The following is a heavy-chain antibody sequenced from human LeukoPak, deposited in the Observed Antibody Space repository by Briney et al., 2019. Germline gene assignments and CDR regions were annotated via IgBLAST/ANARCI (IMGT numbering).Heavy chain of an antibody. Sequence: GGSLRLSCAASGFTFSSYAMSWVRQAPGKGLEWVSAISGSGGSTYYADSVKGRFTISRDNSKNTLYLQMNSLRAEDTAVYYCAKDPRYCSGGSCYYYYYMDVWGKGTTVTVSS. D-gene: IGHD2-15*01. CDR2: ISGSGGST. CDR1: GFTFSSYA. CDR3: AKDPRYCSGGSCYYYYYMDV. V-gene: IGHV3-23*01. J-gene: IGHJ6*03.